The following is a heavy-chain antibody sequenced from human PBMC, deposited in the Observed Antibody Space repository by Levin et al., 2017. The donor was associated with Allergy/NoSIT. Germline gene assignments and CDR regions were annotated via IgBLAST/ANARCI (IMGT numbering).Heavy chain of an antibody. Sequence: PSETLSLTCTVSGGSVNSANYYWSWIRQPPGKGLEWIGFMFYSGTTNYNPSLKSRVTISEDTSKNQFSLKLSSVTAADTAVYYCARAGGVTLAFDFWGQGTMVTVSS. CDR3: ARAGGVTLAFDF. J-gene: IGHJ3*01. D-gene: IGHD3-16*01. V-gene: IGHV4-61*01. CDR1: GGSVNSANYY. CDR2: MFYSGTT.